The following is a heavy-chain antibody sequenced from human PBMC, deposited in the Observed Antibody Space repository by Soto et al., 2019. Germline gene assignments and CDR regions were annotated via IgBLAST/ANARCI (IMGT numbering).Heavy chain of an antibody. CDR2: IYYSGST. CDR3: ARDRRVVRGVTPV. D-gene: IGHD3-10*01. V-gene: IGHV4-31*03. J-gene: IGHJ6*04. CDR1: GGSISSGGYY. Sequence: PSETLSLTCTVSGGSISSGGYYWSWIRQHPGKGLEWIGYIYYSGSTYYNPSLKSRVTISVDTSKNQFSLKLSSVTAADTAVYYCARDRRVVRGVTPVWGKGTTVNVSS.